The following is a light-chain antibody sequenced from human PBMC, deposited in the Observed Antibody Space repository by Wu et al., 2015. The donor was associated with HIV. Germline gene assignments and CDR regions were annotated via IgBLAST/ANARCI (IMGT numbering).Light chain of an antibody. V-gene: IGKV3-20*01. J-gene: IGKJ1*01. CDR3: QKYNTAPWT. Sequence: EIVLTQSPGTLSLSPGERATLSCRASQGVSSRYLAWYQQKPGQAPRLLIYGASNRATGIPDRFSGSGSGTDFTLTISSLQPEDVATYYCQKYNTAPWTFGQGTKVEMK. CDR2: GAS. CDR1: QGVSSRY.